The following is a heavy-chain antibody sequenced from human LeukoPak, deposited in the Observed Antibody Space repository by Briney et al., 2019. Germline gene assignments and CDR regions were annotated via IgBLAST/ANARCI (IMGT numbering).Heavy chain of an antibody. D-gene: IGHD3-10*01. CDR1: GGTFSSYA. J-gene: IGHJ3*02. CDR3: ARVRGSGIGAFDI. V-gene: IGHV1-69*01. Sequence: GASVKVSCKASGGTFSSYAISWVRQAPGQGLEWMGGIIPIFGTANYAQKFQGRVTITADESTSTAYMELSSLRSEDTAVYYCARVRGSGIGAFDIWGQGTMVTVSS. CDR2: IIPIFGTA.